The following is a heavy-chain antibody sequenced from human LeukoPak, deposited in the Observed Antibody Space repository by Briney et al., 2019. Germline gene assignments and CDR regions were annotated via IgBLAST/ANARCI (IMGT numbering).Heavy chain of an antibody. Sequence: ASVKVSCKASGYTFTANHIHWVRQAPGQGLEWMGRINPNSGGTIYAQELQGRVIMTRVTSITTGYMELSRLRSDDTAVYYCASGSGTYSPYYWGQGTLVTVCS. J-gene: IGHJ4*02. CDR3: ASGSGTYSPYY. D-gene: IGHD3-10*01. CDR2: INPNSGGT. V-gene: IGHV1-2*06. CDR1: GYTFTANH.